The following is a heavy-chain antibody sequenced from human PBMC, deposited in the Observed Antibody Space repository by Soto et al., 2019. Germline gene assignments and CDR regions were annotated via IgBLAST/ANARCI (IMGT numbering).Heavy chain of an antibody. V-gene: IGHV3-30*18. CDR3: AKDRQGYCISSSCYYCH. CDR2: ISYDGSKT. J-gene: IGHJ1*01. D-gene: IGHD2-2*01. Sequence: QVQLVESGGGVVQPGRSLRLSCAASGFTFNTYGMHWVRQAPGKGLEWVAIISYDGSKTNYADSVKGRFTVSRDNSKNTLYLQMNSLRAEDTAVYYCAKDRQGYCISSSCYYCHWGQGTLVTVSS. CDR1: GFTFNTYG.